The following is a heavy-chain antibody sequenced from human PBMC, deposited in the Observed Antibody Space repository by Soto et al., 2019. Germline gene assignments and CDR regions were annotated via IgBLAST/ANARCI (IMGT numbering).Heavy chain of an antibody. J-gene: IGHJ6*02. V-gene: IGHV4-30-4*01. CDR3: ARGNYYYGMDV. CDR1: GGSISSGDYY. Sequence: QVQLQESDPGLVKRSQTLSLTYTVSGGSISSGDYYWSWIRQFPGKGLEWIGYIYYSGSTYYSPSLKRRVTISVDTSKNQFFLKLSSVTAADTAVYYCARGNYYYGMDVWGQGTTVTVS. CDR2: IYYSGST.